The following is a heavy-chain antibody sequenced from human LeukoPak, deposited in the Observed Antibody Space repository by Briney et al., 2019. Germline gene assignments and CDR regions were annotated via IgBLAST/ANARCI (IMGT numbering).Heavy chain of an antibody. D-gene: IGHD2-2*01. J-gene: IGHJ6*03. CDR1: GFTFSSYG. V-gene: IGHV3-30*03. CDR3: ARGPIIDIVVIPAAADYYHMDV. Sequence: PGGSLRLSCAASGFTFSSYGMHWVRQAPGKGLEWVAVISYDGSNKYYADSVKGRFTISRDNSKNTLYLQMNSLRSDDTAVYYCARGPIIDIVVIPAAADYYHMDVWGKGTTVTVSS. CDR2: ISYDGSNK.